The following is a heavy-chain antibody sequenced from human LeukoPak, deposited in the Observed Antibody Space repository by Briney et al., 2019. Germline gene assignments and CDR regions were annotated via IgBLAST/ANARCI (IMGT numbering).Heavy chain of an antibody. Sequence: PGGSLRLSCAASGFTFSSHWMHWVRQAPGKGLVWVTRISSDGSSTSYADSVKGRFTISRDNAKNTLYLQMSSLRAEDTAMYYCARISLSGWVNGHWGQGTLVTVSS. CDR3: ARISLSGWVNGH. CDR1: GFTFSSHW. D-gene: IGHD6-19*01. J-gene: IGHJ4*02. CDR2: ISSDGSST. V-gene: IGHV3-74*01.